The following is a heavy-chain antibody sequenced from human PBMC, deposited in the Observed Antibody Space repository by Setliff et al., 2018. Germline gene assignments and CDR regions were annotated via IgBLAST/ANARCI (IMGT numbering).Heavy chain of an antibody. Sequence: SETLSLTCTVSGDSITSGSDYWNWIRQPAGKGLEWIGRIYTTGNTNYNPSLKSRVTISRDNSNSEVFLQMDSLRAEDTAVYYCARDQARWLVAAGTFDYWGLGALVTVSS. V-gene: IGHV4-61*02. CDR1: GDSITSGSDY. D-gene: IGHD1-1*01. J-gene: IGHJ4*02. CDR2: IYTTGNT. CDR3: ARDQARWLVAAGTFDY.